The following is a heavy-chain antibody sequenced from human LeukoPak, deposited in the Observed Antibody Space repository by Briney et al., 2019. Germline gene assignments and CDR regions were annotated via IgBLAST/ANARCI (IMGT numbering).Heavy chain of an antibody. J-gene: IGHJ4*02. CDR2: IRYDGNNK. CDR3: AKDNPLDY. CDR1: GFTFSNYG. Sequence: PGGSLRLSCGVSGFTFSNYGMLWVRQAPGKGLEWVAFIRYDGNNKLYADSVKGRLTISRDNSKNTVYLHINSLRTEDTALYYCAKDNPLDYWGQGTLVIVSS. V-gene: IGHV3-30*02. D-gene: IGHD1-14*01.